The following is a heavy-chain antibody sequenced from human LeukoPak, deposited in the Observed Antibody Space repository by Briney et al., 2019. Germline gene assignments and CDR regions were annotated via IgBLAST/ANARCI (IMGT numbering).Heavy chain of an antibody. CDR3: ARDDALTAMWEFDS. CDR2: INSKSGGT. D-gene: IGHD2-21*02. V-gene: IGHV1-2*06. Sequence: ASVKVSCKASGYTFTAYIMHWVRQAPGQGLEYMGRINSKSGGTNYAQKFGGRVTMTRDTSINTAYMELSRLGFDDTAVYYCARDDALTAMWEFDSWGQGTLVTVSS. J-gene: IGHJ4*02. CDR1: GYTFTAYI.